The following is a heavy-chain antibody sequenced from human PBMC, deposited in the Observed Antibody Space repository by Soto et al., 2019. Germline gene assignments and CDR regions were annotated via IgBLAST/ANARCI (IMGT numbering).Heavy chain of an antibody. V-gene: IGHV3-48*01. CDR3: ARGYYGDYISDY. Sequence: EVQLVESGGGLVQPGGCLRLSCAASGFTFSIYSMNWVRQAPGKGLEWVSYISSSSSTIYYADSVKGRFTISRDNAKNSLYLQMNSLRSEDAAVYYCARGYYGDYISDYWGQGTLVTVSS. CDR2: ISSSSSTI. J-gene: IGHJ4*02. CDR1: GFTFSIYS. D-gene: IGHD4-17*01.